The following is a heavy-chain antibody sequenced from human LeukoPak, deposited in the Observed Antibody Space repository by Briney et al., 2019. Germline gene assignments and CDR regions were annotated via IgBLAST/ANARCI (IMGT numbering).Heavy chain of an antibody. CDR3: AGGSEGDY. D-gene: IGHD1-26*01. Sequence: GGSLRLSCAASGFTFSSYAMSWVRQAPGKGLEWVAVISYDGSNKYYADSVKGRFTISRDNSKNTLYLQMNSLRAEDTAVYYCAGGSEGDYWGQGTLVTVSS. V-gene: IGHV3-30*04. CDR2: ISYDGSNK. CDR1: GFTFSSYA. J-gene: IGHJ4*02.